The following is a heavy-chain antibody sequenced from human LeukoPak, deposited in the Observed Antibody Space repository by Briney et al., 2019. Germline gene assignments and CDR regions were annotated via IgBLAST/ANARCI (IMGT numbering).Heavy chain of an antibody. CDR1: GGSINSSNYY. D-gene: IGHD6-19*01. CDR2: IYYSGST. J-gene: IGHJ4*02. Sequence: SETLSLTCTVSGGSINSSNYYWGWIRQPPGKGLEWIGSIYYSGSTYYNPSLKSRVSISVDTSKDQFSLKLSSVTAADTAVYYCARHRDSSRWYDFDYWGQGTLVTVSS. V-gene: IGHV4-39*01. CDR3: ARHRDSSRWYDFDY.